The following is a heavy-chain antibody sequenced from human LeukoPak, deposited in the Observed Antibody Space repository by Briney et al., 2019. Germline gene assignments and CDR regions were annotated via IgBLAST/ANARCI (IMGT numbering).Heavy chain of an antibody. CDR3: ARVLRYFDWLEGYYMDV. Sequence: GGSLRLSCAGSGFTFSSYSMNWVRQAPGKGLEWVSYISSSSSTIYYADSVKGGFTISRDNAKNSLYLQMNSLRAEDTAVYYCARVLRYFDWLEGYYMDVWGKGTTVTVSS. V-gene: IGHV3-48*01. J-gene: IGHJ6*03. CDR1: GFTFSSYS. D-gene: IGHD3-9*01. CDR2: ISSSSSTI.